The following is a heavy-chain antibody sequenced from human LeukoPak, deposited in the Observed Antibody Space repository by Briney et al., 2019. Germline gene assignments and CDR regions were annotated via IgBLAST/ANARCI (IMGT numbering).Heavy chain of an antibody. CDR3: AKDSATTFGVVNGMDV. J-gene: IGHJ6*04. Sequence: GGSLRLSCAASGFTFDDYAMHWVRRAPGKGLEWVSLISWDGGSTYYADSVKGRFTISRDNSKNSLYLQMNSLRAEDTALYYCAKDSATTFGVVNGMDVWGKGTTVTVSS. V-gene: IGHV3-43D*03. CDR1: GFTFDDYA. D-gene: IGHD3-3*01. CDR2: ISWDGGST.